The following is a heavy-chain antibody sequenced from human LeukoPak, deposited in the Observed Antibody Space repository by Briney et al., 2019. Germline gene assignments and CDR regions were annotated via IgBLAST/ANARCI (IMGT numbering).Heavy chain of an antibody. CDR1: GFTFSSYA. V-gene: IGHV3-23*01. CDR3: AKVSGGGLYYDGMDV. CDR2: ISGSGGST. Sequence: GGSLRLSCAASGFTFSSYAMSWVRQAPGKGLEWVSTISGSGGSTYYADSVKGRFTISRDSSKNTLYLQMNSLRAEDTAVYYCAKVSGGGLYYDGMDVWGQGTTVTVSS. J-gene: IGHJ6*02. D-gene: IGHD1-14*01.